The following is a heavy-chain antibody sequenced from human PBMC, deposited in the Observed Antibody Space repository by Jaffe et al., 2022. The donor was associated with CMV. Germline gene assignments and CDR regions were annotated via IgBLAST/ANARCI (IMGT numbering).Heavy chain of an antibody. CDR1: GGSISSYY. Sequence: QVQLQESGPGLVKPSETLSLTCTVSGGSISSYYWSWIRQPPGKGLEWIGYIYYSGSTNYNPSLKSRVTISVDTSKNQFSLKLSSVTAADTAVYYCARDDSRLGVGMDVWGQGTTVTVSS. CDR2: IYYSGST. D-gene: IGHD6-13*01. J-gene: IGHJ6*02. V-gene: IGHV4-59*01. CDR3: ARDDSRLGVGMDV.